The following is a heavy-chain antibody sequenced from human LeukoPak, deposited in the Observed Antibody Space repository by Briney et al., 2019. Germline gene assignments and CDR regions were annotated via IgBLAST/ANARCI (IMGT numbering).Heavy chain of an antibody. J-gene: IGHJ5*02. D-gene: IGHD6-13*01. CDR2: IFHSGST. CDR3: ARIYSSSWFLNWFDP. V-gene: IGHV4-4*02. CDR1: SGSIFSSNW. Sequence: SETLSLTCAVSSGSIFSSNWWSWVRQPPGKGLEWIGQIFHSGSTSYSPSLKSRVTISVDTSKNQFSLKLNSVTAADTAVYYCARIYSSSWFLNWFDPWGQGTLVTVSS.